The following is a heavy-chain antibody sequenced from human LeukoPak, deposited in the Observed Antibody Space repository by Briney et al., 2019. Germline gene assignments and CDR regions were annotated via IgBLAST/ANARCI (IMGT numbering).Heavy chain of an antibody. J-gene: IGHJ6*03. V-gene: IGHV5-51*01. CDR3: ASLIRGYSGYAYYYYMDV. D-gene: IGHD5-12*01. CDR1: YSXXSYX. Sequence: YSXXSYXXXXVRQMPGKGXXXXXIIXPGDSYSTYSPSFPGQLPISADNSISTAYLQWSSLKASDTAMYYCASLIRGYSGYAYYYYMDVWGKGTTVTVSS. CDR2: IXPGDSYS.